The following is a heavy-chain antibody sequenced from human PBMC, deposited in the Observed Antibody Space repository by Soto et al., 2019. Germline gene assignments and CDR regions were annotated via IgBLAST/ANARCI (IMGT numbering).Heavy chain of an antibody. J-gene: IGHJ6*02. CDR3: ARGLYCSGGSCYYYGMDV. CDR2: ISSSSSYI. CDR1: GFTFSSYS. D-gene: IGHD2-15*01. V-gene: IGHV3-21*01. Sequence: GGSLRLSCAASGFTFSSYSMNWVRQAPGKGLEWVSSISSSSSYIYYADSVKGRFTVSRDNAKNSLYLQMNSLRAEDTAVYYCARGLYCSGGSCYYYGMDVWGQGTTVTVSS.